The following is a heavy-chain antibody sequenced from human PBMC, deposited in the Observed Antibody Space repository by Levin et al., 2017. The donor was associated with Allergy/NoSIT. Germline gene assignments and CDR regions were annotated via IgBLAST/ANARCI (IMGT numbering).Heavy chain of an antibody. CDR3: AREPGYCSGGRCYGGWFDP. CDR2: INDSGST. CDR1: GGSFSGYY. J-gene: IGHJ5*02. V-gene: IGHV4-34*01. D-gene: IGHD2-15*01. Sequence: SQTLSLTCAVYGGSFSGYYWSWIRQPPGKGLEWIGEINDSGSTHYNPSLKSRVTISSDTSKNQFSLKLSSVTAADTAVYYCAREPGYCSGGRCYGGWFDPWGQGTLVTVSS.